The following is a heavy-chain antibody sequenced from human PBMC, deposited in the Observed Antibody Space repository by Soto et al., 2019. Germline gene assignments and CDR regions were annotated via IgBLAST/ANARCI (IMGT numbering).Heavy chain of an antibody. CDR1: GYTFRSYD. J-gene: IGHJ4*02. V-gene: IGHV1-8*01. D-gene: IGHD3-10*01. Sequence: QVQLVQSGAEVKKPGASVKVSCTGSGYTFRSYDIHWVRQATGQGLEWMGWVNPNTGNTGYAQKCQGRVTMTRDMSKSSAYMEVNSLTSEDTAIYYCARAYGAGSSDFWGQGTLVSVSS. CDR3: ARAYGAGSSDF. CDR2: VNPNTGNT.